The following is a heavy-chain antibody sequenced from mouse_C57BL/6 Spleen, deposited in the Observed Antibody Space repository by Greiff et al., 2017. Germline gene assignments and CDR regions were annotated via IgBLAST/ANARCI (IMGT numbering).Heavy chain of an antibody. D-gene: IGHD2-1*01. Sequence: VKLQESGAELARPGASVKLSCKASGYTFTSYGISWVKQRTGQGLEWIGEIYPRSGNTYYNEKFKGKATLTADKSSSTAYMELRSLTSEDSAVYFCASYGNSFAYWGQGTLVTVSA. CDR3: ASYGNSFAY. J-gene: IGHJ3*01. V-gene: IGHV1-81*01. CDR2: IYPRSGNT. CDR1: GYTFTSYG.